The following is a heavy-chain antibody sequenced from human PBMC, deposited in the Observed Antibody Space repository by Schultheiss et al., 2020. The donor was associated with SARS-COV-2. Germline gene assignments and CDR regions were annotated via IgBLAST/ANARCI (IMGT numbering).Heavy chain of an antibody. Sequence: GGSLRLSCAASGFTFSSYGLHWVRQAPGKGLEWVAVIWYDGSNKYYADSVKGRFTISRDNSKNTLYLQMNSLRAEDTAVYFCARAPITIFGVVVYYYGMDVWGQGTTVTVSS. CDR2: IWYDGSNK. V-gene: IGHV3-33*01. D-gene: IGHD3-3*01. J-gene: IGHJ6*02. CDR3: ARAPITIFGVVVYYYGMDV. CDR1: GFTFSSYG.